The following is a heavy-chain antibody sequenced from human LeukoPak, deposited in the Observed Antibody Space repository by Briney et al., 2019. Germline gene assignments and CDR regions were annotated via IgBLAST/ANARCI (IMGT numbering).Heavy chain of an antibody. CDR2: ISSSSSYI. V-gene: IGHV3-21*01. D-gene: IGHD2-21*02. CDR1: GFTFTSYS. CDR3: ARSSSNMVVVTAIRMVFDY. Sequence: GGSLRLSCAASGFTFTSYSMNWVRQAPGKGLEWVSSISSSSSYIYYADSVKGRFTISRDNAKNSLYLQMNSLRAEDTAVYYCARSSSNMVVVTAIRMVFDYWGQGTLVTVSS. J-gene: IGHJ4*02.